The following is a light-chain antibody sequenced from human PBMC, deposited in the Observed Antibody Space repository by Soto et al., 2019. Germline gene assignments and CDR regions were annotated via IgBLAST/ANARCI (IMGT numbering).Light chain of an antibody. J-gene: IGKJ1*01. Sequence: EIRLTQSPGTLSLSPGERGTLSCRASQRFGSSNLAWYQQKHGQAPRLLIYSTSSRATGIPDRFSGSGSGTDFTLTISRLETEDFAVYYCQQYGNSPWTFGQGTKVDIK. CDR3: QQYGNSPWT. CDR2: STS. CDR1: QRFGSSN. V-gene: IGKV3-20*01.